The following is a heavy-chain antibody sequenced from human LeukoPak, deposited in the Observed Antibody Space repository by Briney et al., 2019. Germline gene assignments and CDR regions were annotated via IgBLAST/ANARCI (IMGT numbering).Heavy chain of an antibody. CDR2: INHSGST. D-gene: IGHD2-2*01. CDR3: ASMVYCSSTSCADY. V-gene: IGHV4-34*01. J-gene: IGHJ4*02. Sequence: SGTLSLTCAVYGGSFSGYYWSWIRQPPGKGLEWIGEINHSGSTNYNPSLKSRVTISVDTSKNQFSLKLSSVTAADTAVYYCASMVYCSSTSCADYWGQGTLVTVSS. CDR1: GGSFSGYY.